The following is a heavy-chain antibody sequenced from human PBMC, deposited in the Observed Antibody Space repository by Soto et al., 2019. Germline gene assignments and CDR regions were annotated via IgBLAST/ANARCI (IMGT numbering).Heavy chain of an antibody. CDR3: ARGPTGMIDY. J-gene: IGHJ4*02. Sequence: QVQLVQSGAEVKSPGASVKVSCKASGSTFTSYDINWVRQATGQGFEWMGWMNPKSGGTRYIQKFQGRVXMXXDTSISTAYMELSSLTSEDTAVYYCARGPTGMIDYWGQGTLVTVSS. CDR1: GSTFTSYD. V-gene: IGHV1-8*01. CDR2: MNPKSGGT.